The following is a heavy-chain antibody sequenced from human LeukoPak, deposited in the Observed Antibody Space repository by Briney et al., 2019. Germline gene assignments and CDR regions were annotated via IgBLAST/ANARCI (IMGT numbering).Heavy chain of an antibody. D-gene: IGHD6-6*01. CDR1: GGCISSYY. V-gene: IGHV4-59*08. CDR2: ILYSGST. Sequence: SETLSLTCTVSGGCISSYYWSWIRQSPGKGLEWIGYILYSGSTFYNPSLKSRVTISVDTSKNQFSLKLSSVTAADTAVYYCARVRGSIAAHFDHWGQGTLVTVSS. J-gene: IGHJ4*02. CDR3: ARVRGSIAAHFDH.